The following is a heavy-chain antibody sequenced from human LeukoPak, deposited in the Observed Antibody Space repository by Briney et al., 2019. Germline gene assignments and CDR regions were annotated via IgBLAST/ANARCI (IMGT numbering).Heavy chain of an antibody. CDR1: GFTFSTYW. D-gene: IGHD3-3*01. CDR2: IKQDGSEK. Sequence: GGSLRLSCAASGFTFSTYWMTWVRQAPGKGLEWVANIKQDGSEKYYEDSMKGRFTISRDNAKSSLYLQMKSLRAEDTAVYYCVRDVAYDFRNPYRYFQHWARAPWSPSLQ. J-gene: IGHJ1*01. V-gene: IGHV3-7*01. CDR3: VRDVAYDFRNPYRYFQH.